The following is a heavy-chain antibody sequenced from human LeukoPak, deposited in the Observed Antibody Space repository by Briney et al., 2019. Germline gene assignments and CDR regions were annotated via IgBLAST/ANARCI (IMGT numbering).Heavy chain of an antibody. D-gene: IGHD1-7*01. CDR2: IYHSGST. J-gene: IGHJ4*02. V-gene: IGHV4-30-2*01. CDR1: GGSISSGGYY. CDR3: ARGRTGTTPHFDY. Sequence: SETLSLTCTVSGGSISSGGYYWSWIRQPPGKGLEWIGYIYHSGSTYYNPSLKSRVTISVDRSKNQFSLKLSSVTAADTAVYYCARGRTGTTPHFDYWGQGTLVSVSS.